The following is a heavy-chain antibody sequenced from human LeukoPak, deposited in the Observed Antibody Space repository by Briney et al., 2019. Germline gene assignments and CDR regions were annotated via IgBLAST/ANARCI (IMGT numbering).Heavy chain of an antibody. Sequence: AGTLRFSGAASGFRFSNICMTWLRPAPGKGREGVINISQDGARKNYKDSVKGRFTSSRDNAKNSLFLQMNSLRAEDSAVYYCARDVSDENGSSSRIHLASWGQRTLVSASA. CDR3: ARDVSDENGSSSRIHLAS. V-gene: IGHV3-7*01. D-gene: IGHD6-6*01. J-gene: IGHJ4*02. CDR2: ISQDGARK. CDR1: GFRFSNIC.